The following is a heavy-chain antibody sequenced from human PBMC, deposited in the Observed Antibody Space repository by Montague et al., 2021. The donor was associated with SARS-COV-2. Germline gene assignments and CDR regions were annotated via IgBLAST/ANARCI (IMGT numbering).Heavy chain of an antibody. V-gene: IGHV4-39*01. D-gene: IGHD6-13*01. CDR1: GGSFSGYY. Sequence: SETLSLTCAVYGGSFSGYYWGWIRQPPGKGLEWIGSIYYSGSTYYNPSLKSRVTTSVDTSKNQFSLKLSSVTAADTAVYYCARHKRWRIAAAGRDFDYWGQGTLVTVSS. CDR3: ARHKRWRIAAAGRDFDY. CDR2: IYYSGST. J-gene: IGHJ4*02.